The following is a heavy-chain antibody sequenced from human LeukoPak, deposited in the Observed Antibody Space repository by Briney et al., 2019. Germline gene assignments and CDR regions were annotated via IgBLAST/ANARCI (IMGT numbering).Heavy chain of an antibody. Sequence: PGGSLRLSCAASGXTFSSYWMHWVRQAPGKGLVLISRINSDGSSTSYADSVKGRFTISRDNAKNTLYLQMNGLRAEDTAVYYCARKGSYGDYSVSWGQGTLVTVSS. V-gene: IGHV3-74*01. J-gene: IGHJ4*02. CDR2: INSDGSST. D-gene: IGHD4-17*01. CDR1: GXTFSSYW. CDR3: ARKGSYGDYSVS.